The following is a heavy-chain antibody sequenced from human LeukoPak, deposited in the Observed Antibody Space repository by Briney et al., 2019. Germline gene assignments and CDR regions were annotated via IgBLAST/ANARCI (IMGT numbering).Heavy chain of an antibody. V-gene: IGHV3-30*18. CDR1: GFTFSSYG. CDR3: AKLEQGGRESYYYYGMDV. D-gene: IGHD1/OR15-1a*01. Sequence: GGSLRLSCAASGFTFSSYGMHWVRQAPGKGLEWVAVISYDGSNKYYADSVKGRFTISRDNSKNTLYLQMNSLRAEDTAVYYCAKLEQGGRESYYYYGMDVWGQGTTVTVSS. J-gene: IGHJ6*02. CDR2: ISYDGSNK.